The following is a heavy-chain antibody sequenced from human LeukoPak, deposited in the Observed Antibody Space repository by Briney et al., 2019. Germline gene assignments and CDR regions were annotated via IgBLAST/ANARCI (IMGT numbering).Heavy chain of an antibody. CDR3: VRDHRRSFDY. J-gene: IGHJ4*02. Sequence: SGGSLRLSCAASGFIFNTSWMRWVRHAPGKGLVWISRIYSDGSETAYADSVEGRFTISRDNAKNTLYLQMNSLRAEDTGVYFCVRDHRRSFDYWGQGTLVTVSS. CDR2: IYSDGSET. V-gene: IGHV3-74*01. CDR1: GFIFNTSW.